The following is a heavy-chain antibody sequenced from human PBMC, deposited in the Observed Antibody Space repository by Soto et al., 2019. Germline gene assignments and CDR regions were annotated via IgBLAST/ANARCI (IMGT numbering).Heavy chain of an antibody. Sequence: ASVKVSCKASGYSFASYDINWVRQATGQGLEWMGWMNPNSGNTGYAQKFQGRVTMTRNTSISTAYMELSSLRSEDTAVYYCARGYDYYYMDVWGKGTTVTVSS. J-gene: IGHJ6*03. CDR3: ARGYDYYYMDV. V-gene: IGHV1-8*01. CDR2: MNPNSGNT. CDR1: GYSFASYD.